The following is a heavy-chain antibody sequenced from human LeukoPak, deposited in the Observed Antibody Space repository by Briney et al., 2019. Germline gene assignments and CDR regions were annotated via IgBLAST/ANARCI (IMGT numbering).Heavy chain of an antibody. J-gene: IGHJ3*02. Sequence: PSETLSLTCTVSGGSISSYYWSWIRQPPGKGLEWIGYIYYSGSTNYNPSLKSRVTISVDTSKNQFSLKLSSVTAADTAVYYCARERPNIVVVLAAMVGAFDIWGQGTMVTVSS. CDR3: ARERPNIVVVLAAMVGAFDI. D-gene: IGHD2-2*01. V-gene: IGHV4-59*01. CDR2: IYYSGST. CDR1: GGSISSYY.